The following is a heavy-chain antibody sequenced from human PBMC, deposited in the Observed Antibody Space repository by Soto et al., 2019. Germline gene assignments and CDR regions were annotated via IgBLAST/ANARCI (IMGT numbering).Heavy chain of an antibody. D-gene: IGHD4-17*01. V-gene: IGHV5-51*01. CDR2: IYPGDSDT. Sequence: PGESLKISCKGSGYSFTSYWIGWVRQMPGKGLEWMGIIYPGDSDTRYSPSFQGQVTISADKSISTAYLQWSSLKASDTAMYYCARLAVYGGKDLNYYYGMDVWGQGTTVPVAS. CDR3: ARLAVYGGKDLNYYYGMDV. CDR1: GYSFTSYW. J-gene: IGHJ6*02.